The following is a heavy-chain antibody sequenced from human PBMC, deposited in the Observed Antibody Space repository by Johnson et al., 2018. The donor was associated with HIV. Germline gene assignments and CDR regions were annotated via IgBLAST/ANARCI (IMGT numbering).Heavy chain of an antibody. CDR3: AKEVPVYSYGYYDAFDI. Sequence: QVQLVESGGGVVQPGRSLRLSCAASGFTFSSYAMHWVRQAPGRGLEWVAFIRYDGSNKYYADSVKGRFTISRDNSKNTLDLQMNSLRAEDTAVYYCAKEVPVYSYGYYDAFDIWGQGTMVTVSS. CDR2: IRYDGSNK. V-gene: IGHV3-30*02. D-gene: IGHD5-18*01. J-gene: IGHJ3*02. CDR1: GFTFSSYA.